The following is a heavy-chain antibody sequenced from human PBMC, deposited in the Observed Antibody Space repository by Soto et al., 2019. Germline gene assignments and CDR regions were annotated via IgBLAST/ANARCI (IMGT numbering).Heavy chain of an antibody. CDR2: MSYDGSNK. D-gene: IGHD6-6*01. Sequence: RGGSLRLSCAASGFTFSSYAMHWVRQAPGKGLEWVAVMSYDGSNKYYADSVKGRFTISRDNSKNTLYLQMNSLRAEDTAVYYCAREVSSSATSRWFDPWGQGTLVTVSS. J-gene: IGHJ5*02. CDR1: GFTFSSYA. CDR3: AREVSSSATSRWFDP. V-gene: IGHV3-30-3*01.